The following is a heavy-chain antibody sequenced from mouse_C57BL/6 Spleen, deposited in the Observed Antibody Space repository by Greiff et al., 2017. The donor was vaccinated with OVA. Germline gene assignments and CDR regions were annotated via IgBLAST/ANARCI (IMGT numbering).Heavy chain of an antibody. J-gene: IGHJ2*01. CDR3: AIVYGSSYPDY. D-gene: IGHD1-1*01. Sequence: QVQLKQPGAELVKPGASVKVSCKASGYTFTSYWMHWVKQRPGQGLAWIGRLHPSDSDTNYNQKFKGKATLTVDKSSSTAYMQLSSLTSEDSAVYYCAIVYGSSYPDYWGQGTTLTVSS. V-gene: IGHV1-74*01. CDR2: LHPSDSDT. CDR1: GYTFTSYW.